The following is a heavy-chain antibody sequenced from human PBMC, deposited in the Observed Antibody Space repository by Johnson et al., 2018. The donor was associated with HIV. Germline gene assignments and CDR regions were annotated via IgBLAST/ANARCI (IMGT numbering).Heavy chain of an antibody. CDR1: GFTFSNAW. Sequence: VQLVESGGGLVQPGRSLRLSCTASGFTFSNAWMTWVRQAPGKGLEWVGRIKRKSDGETTDYAAPVKGRFTISRDDSKNSLYLQMNSLKTEDTAVYSCATGDCSGGSCHAFDIWGQGTMVTVSS. CDR2: IKRKSDGETT. CDR3: ATGDCSGGSCHAFDI. J-gene: IGHJ3*02. V-gene: IGHV3-15*01. D-gene: IGHD2-15*01.